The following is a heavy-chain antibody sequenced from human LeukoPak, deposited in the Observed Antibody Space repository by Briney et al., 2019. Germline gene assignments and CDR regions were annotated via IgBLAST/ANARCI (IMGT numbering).Heavy chain of an antibody. CDR1: GFTFDDYA. CDR2: ISWNSGSI. J-gene: IGHJ4*02. CDR3: ASGGSFDY. Sequence: GGSLRLSCAASGFTFDDYAMHWVRQAPGKGLEWVSGISWNSGSIGYADSVKGRFTISRDNAKNSLYLQMNSLRAEDTAVYYCASGGSFDYWGQGTLVTVSS. V-gene: IGHV3-9*01.